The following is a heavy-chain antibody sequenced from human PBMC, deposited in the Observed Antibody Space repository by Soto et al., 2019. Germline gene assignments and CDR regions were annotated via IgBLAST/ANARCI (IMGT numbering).Heavy chain of an antibody. CDR1: GFTFANSW. CDR2: VTGDGHTI. J-gene: IGHJ4*02. Sequence: LRLSCAASGFTFANSWMHWIRQAPGKGPEWVSRVTGDGHTIQYADSVKGRFTVSRDNAKNTLYLQMNSLRAEDTAVYYCATAEVDYWGQGTLVTVSS. V-gene: IGHV3-74*01. CDR3: ATAEVDY.